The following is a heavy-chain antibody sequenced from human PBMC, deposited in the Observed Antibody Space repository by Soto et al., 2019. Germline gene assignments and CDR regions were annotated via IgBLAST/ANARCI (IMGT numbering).Heavy chain of an antibody. V-gene: IGHV2-26*01. J-gene: IGHJ6*02. Sequence: SGPTLVNPTETLTLTCTVSGFSLSNARMDVSWIRQPPGKALEWLAHIFSNDEKSYSTSLKSRLTISKDTSKSQVVLTMTNMDPVDTATYYCARIRGLSSGWSYYYYYYGMDVWGQGTRVTVSS. CDR1: GFSLSNARMD. CDR2: IFSNDEK. CDR3: ARIRGLSSGWSYYYYYYGMDV. D-gene: IGHD6-19*01.